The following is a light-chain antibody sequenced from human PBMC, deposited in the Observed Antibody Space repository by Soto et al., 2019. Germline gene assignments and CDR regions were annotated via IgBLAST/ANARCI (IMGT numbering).Light chain of an antibody. J-gene: IGKJ4*01. V-gene: IGKV1-27*01. CDR1: QDISTY. CDR2: AAY. CDR3: QKYDNAPLT. Sequence: DNQMTQAPSSLSASVGDRVTITCRARQDISTYLAWYQQKPGKVPRLLISAAYTLQSGVPPRFSGSGSGTDFTLTISSLQPEDVATYYCQKYDNAPLTFGGGTKVEIK.